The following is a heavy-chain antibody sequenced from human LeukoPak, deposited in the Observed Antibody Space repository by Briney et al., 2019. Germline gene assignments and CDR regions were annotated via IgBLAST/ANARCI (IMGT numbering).Heavy chain of an antibody. J-gene: IGHJ6*04. Sequence: ASVKVSCKVSGYTLTELSMHWVRQAPGKGFEWMGGFDPEDGETIYAQKFQGRVTMTEDTSTDTAYMELSSLRSEDTAVCYCATDLPSGQTTVTTMDFGMDVWAKGPRSPSPQ. CDR3: ATDLPSGQTTVTTMDFGMDV. CDR2: FDPEDGET. V-gene: IGHV1-24*01. CDR1: GYTLTELS. D-gene: IGHD4-17*01.